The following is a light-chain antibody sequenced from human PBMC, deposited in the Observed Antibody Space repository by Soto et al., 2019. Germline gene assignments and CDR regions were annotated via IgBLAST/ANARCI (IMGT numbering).Light chain of an antibody. Sequence: EIVLTQSPGTLSLSPGERATLSCKASQSVSSSFLAWYQRKPGQAPRLLIYGASYRATDIPYRFSGSGSGTDFTLTITRLEPEDFALFYCQQYVTSPPTFGQGTKVEI. V-gene: IGKV3-20*01. CDR2: GAS. CDR3: QQYVTSPPT. J-gene: IGKJ1*01. CDR1: QSVSSSF.